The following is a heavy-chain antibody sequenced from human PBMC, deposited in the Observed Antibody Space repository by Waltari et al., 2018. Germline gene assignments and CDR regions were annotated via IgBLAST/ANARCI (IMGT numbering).Heavy chain of an antibody. V-gene: IGHV1-69*01. CDR3: ARVRVVLMVQGGMDV. J-gene: IGHJ6*02. CDR2: IISSFGTA. Sequence: QVQLVQSGAAVKKPGSSVKVSCKASGGTFSSYAISWVRQAPGQGLEWMGGIISSFGTANYAQKFQGRVTITADESTSTAYMELSSLRAEDTAVYYCARVRVVLMVQGGMDVWGQGTTVIVSS. D-gene: IGHD2-8*01. CDR1: GGTFSSYA.